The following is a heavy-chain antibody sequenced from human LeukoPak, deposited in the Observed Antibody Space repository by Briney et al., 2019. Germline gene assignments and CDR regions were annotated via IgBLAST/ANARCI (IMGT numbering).Heavy chain of an antibody. CDR3: ARDSRLGVQLYDILTGYSRGPRFFDY. CDR2: IIPIFGTA. CDR1: GGTFSSYA. J-gene: IGHJ4*02. Sequence: ASVKLSCKASGGTFSSYAISRVRQAPGQGLEWMGGIIPIFGTANYAQKFQGRVTITADESTSTAYMELSSLRSEDTAVYYCARDSRLGVQLYDILTGYSRGPRFFDYWGQGTLVTVSS. D-gene: IGHD3-9*01. V-gene: IGHV1-69*01.